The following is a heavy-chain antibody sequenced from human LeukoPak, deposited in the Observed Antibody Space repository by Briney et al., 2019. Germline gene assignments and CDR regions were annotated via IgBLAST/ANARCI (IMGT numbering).Heavy chain of an antibody. Sequence: VASVTVSCKASGYTFTGYYMHWVRQAPGQGLEWMGWINPNSGGTNYAQKFQGWVTMTRDTSISTAYMELSRLRSDDTAVYYCARGGRLRYFDWSYHYFDYWGQGTLVTVSS. CDR1: GYTFTGYY. CDR3: ARGGRLRYFDWSYHYFDY. V-gene: IGHV1-2*04. CDR2: INPNSGGT. D-gene: IGHD3-9*01. J-gene: IGHJ4*02.